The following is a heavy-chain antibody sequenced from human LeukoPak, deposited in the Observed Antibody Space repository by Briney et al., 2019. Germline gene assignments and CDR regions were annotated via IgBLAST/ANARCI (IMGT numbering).Heavy chain of an antibody. D-gene: IGHD6-19*01. CDR3: ARHRAVARWTERGFDY. J-gene: IGHJ4*02. CDR2: IYHTGST. V-gene: IGHV4-59*08. Sequence: SETLSLTCTISGGSVSDYYWSWIRQSPGKGLEWIGYIYHTGSTSYSPSLKSRVTISADTSQNQFSLKLYSVTAADTAVYYCARHRAVARWTERGFDYWGQGTLVTVSS. CDR1: GGSVSDYY.